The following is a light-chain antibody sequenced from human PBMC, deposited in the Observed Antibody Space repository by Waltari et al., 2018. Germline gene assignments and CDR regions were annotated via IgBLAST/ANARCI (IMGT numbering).Light chain of an antibody. CDR3: QQIYTAPFT. CDR2: DAS. CDR1: QSISSY. V-gene: IGKV1-39*01. Sequence: DIQMTQSPSSLSASVADRVTITCRASQSISSYLNRYQQTPGKAPNLLIYDASSLQGGVPSRFSGSGSGTDFTLTIGSLQPEDFATYYCQQIYTAPFTFGGGTRVEIK. J-gene: IGKJ4*01.